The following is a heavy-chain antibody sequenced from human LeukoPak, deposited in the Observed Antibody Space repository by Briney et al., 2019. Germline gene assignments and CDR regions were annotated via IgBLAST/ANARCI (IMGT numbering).Heavy chain of an antibody. J-gene: IGHJ6*02. D-gene: IGHD1-1*01. Sequence: SVKVSCKASGGTFCSYAICWVRQAPGQGLEWMGGIIPIFGTANYAQKFQGRVTITADESTSTAYMELSSLRSEDTAVYYCARELERRRSYYYGMDVWGQGTTVTVSS. V-gene: IGHV1-69*13. CDR2: IIPIFGTA. CDR1: GGTFCSYA. CDR3: ARELERRRSYYYGMDV.